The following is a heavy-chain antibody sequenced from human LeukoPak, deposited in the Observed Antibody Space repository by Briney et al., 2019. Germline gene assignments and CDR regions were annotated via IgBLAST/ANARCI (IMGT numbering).Heavy chain of an antibody. D-gene: IGHD6-13*01. V-gene: IGHV4-31*03. J-gene: IGHJ5*02. CDR1: GGSISSGGYY. CDR3: ARGNAAGRGIWFDP. CDR2: IYYSGST. Sequence: SETLSLTCTVSGGSISSGGYYWSWIRQHPGKGLEWIGYIYYSGSTYYNPSLKSRVTISVDMPKNQFSLKLSSVTAADTAVYYCARGNAAGRGIWFDPWGQGILVTVSS.